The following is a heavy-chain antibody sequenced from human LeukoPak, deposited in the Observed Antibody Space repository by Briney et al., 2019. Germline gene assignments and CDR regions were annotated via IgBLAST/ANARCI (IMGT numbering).Heavy chain of an antibody. CDR1: GFTFSSYG. J-gene: IGHJ4*02. V-gene: IGHV3-30*18. D-gene: IGHD3-22*01. CDR3: AKPLVNYYDSSGYYGFDY. CDR2: ISYDGSNK. Sequence: GGSLRLSCAASGFTFSSYGMHWVRQAPGKGLEWVAVISYDGSNKYYADSVKGRFTISRDNSKNTLYLQMNSLRAEDTAVYYCAKPLVNYYDSSGYYGFDYWGQGTLVTVSS.